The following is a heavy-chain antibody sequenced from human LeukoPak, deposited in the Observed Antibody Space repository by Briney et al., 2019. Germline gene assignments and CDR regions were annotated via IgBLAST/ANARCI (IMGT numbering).Heavy chain of an antibody. CDR2: ISYDGSNK. CDR1: GLTYLSYL. V-gene: IGHV3-30*04. D-gene: IGHD3-16*01. CDR3: ACFCVPPFDY. J-gene: IGHJ4*02. Sequence: GGSLRLSCAATGLTYLSYLLHGLRQAPGKGLEWVAVISYDGSNKYYADSVKGRFTISRDNSKNTLYLQMNSLRAPDTAVYYCACFCVPPFDYWGQGTLVTVSS.